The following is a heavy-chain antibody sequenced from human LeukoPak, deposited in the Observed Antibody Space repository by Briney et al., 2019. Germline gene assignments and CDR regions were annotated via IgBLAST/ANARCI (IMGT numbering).Heavy chain of an antibody. V-gene: IGHV4-34*01. CDR2: INHSGST. J-gene: IGHJ4*02. CDR1: GGSFSGYY. CDR3: ARGGHSGFDY. D-gene: IGHD5-12*01. Sequence: SETLSLTCAVYGGSFSGYYWSWIRQPPGKGLEWIGEINHSGSTNYNPSLKSRVTISVDTSKNQFSLKLSSVTAADTAVYYCARGGHSGFDYWGQGTLVTVSS.